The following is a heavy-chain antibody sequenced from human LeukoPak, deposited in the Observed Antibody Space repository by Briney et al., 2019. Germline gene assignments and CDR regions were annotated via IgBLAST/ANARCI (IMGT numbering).Heavy chain of an antibody. Sequence: GGSLRLSCAASEFTFSSYAMSWVRQAPGKGLEWVSVISGSGGSTSYADSVKGRFTISRDNSMNTLYLQMNSLRAEDTAVYYCAKDDRIQTRRYSYNYWGQGTLVTASS. CDR2: ISGSGGST. D-gene: IGHD5-18*01. J-gene: IGHJ4*02. CDR3: AKDDRIQTRRYSYNY. CDR1: EFTFSSYA. V-gene: IGHV3-23*01.